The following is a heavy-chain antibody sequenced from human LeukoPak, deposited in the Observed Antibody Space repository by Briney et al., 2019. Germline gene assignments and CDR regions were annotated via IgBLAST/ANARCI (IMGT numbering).Heavy chain of an antibody. V-gene: IGHV4-39*01. CDR1: GGSISSNNYY. J-gene: IGHJ4*02. Sequence: SETLSLTCTVSGGSISSNNYYWGWIRQPPGKGLEWIGTIYYSGSTYYNPSLKSRGTISVDTSKNQFSLKLSSVTAADTAVYYCARLVYYGSGSYHYYFDYWGQGTLVTVSS. D-gene: IGHD3-10*01. CDR2: IYYSGST. CDR3: ARLVYYGSGSYHYYFDY.